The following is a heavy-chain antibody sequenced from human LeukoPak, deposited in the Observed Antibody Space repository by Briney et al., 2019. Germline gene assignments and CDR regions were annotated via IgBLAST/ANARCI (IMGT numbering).Heavy chain of an antibody. D-gene: IGHD5-12*01. J-gene: IGHJ4*02. CDR3: ARSSGYDASFDY. V-gene: IGHV1-69*04. CDR2: IIPILGIA. Sequence: ASVKVSCKASGGTFSSSAISWVRQAPGQGLEWMGRIIPILGIANYAQKFQGRVTITADKSTSTAYMELSSLRSEDTAVYYCARSSGYDASFDYWGQGTLVTVSS. CDR1: GGTFSSSA.